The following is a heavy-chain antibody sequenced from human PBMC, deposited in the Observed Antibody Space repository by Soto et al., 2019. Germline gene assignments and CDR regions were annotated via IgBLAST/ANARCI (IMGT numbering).Heavy chain of an antibody. Sequence: PGGSLRLSCAASGFTFSGYWMSWVRQAPGKGLEWAANIKQDGSEKYYVDSVKGRFTISRDNAKNSLYLQMNSLRAEDTAVYYCARDEFLEWLPGYWGQGTLVTVSS. J-gene: IGHJ4*02. D-gene: IGHD3-3*01. V-gene: IGHV3-7*01. CDR2: IKQDGSEK. CDR1: GFTFSGYW. CDR3: ARDEFLEWLPGY.